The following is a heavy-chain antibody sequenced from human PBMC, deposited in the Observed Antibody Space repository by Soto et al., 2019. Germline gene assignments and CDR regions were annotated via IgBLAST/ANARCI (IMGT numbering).Heavy chain of an antibody. V-gene: IGHV1-18*01. CDR2: ISAHNGNT. J-gene: IGHJ6*02. CDR1: GYPFNNYG. CDR3: ARGEGFFDGLDV. Sequence: XSVKVSSTGSGYPFNNYGITWVRQAPGQGLEWMGWISAHNGNTNYAQKLQGRLKLTTGTSTSTAYMELRSLRYDDTAVYYCARGEGFFDGLDVSGLGTTVTVSS. D-gene: IGHD1-26*01.